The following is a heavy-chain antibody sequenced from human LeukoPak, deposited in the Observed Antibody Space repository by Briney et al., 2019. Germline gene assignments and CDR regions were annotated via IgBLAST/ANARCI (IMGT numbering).Heavy chain of an antibody. Sequence: PSETLSLTCTVSGYSISSGYFWGWIRQPPGKGLEWIGSIHHSGSTYYNPSLKSRVTISVDTSKNQFSLKLSSVTAADTAVYYCGQIAAATPDVFDIWGQGTMVTVSS. CDR1: GYSISSGYF. CDR3: GQIAAATPDVFDI. J-gene: IGHJ3*02. CDR2: IHHSGST. D-gene: IGHD6-13*01. V-gene: IGHV4-38-2*02.